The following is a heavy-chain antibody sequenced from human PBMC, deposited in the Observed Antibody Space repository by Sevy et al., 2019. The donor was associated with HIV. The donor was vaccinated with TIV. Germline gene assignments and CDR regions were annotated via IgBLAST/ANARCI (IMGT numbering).Heavy chain of an antibody. V-gene: IGHV3-9*01. Sequence: GGSLRLSCAASGFTFDDYAMHWVRQGPGKGLEWVSGISWNSDNIGYADSVKGRFTVSRDNAKNSLHLQMNSLRVEDTALYYCVKDIAASGARNYFDYWGLGTLVTVSS. CDR1: GFTFDDYA. CDR3: VKDIAASGARNYFDY. D-gene: IGHD6-13*01. CDR2: ISWNSDNI. J-gene: IGHJ4*02.